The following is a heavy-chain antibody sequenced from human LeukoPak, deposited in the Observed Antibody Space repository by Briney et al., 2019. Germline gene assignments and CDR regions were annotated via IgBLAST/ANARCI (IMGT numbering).Heavy chain of an antibody. J-gene: IGHJ3*02. CDR1: GYSFTTYW. CDR3: AKTSSAAGYTRGSFEI. CDR2: IYPSDSDT. D-gene: IGHD6-13*01. V-gene: IGHV5-51*01. Sequence: GESLKISCKGSGYSFTTYWIGWVRQMPGKGLEWMGIIYPSDSDTSSSPSFQGQVTISTEKSISTAYLHWGSLRSSDTAMYYCAKTSSAAGYTRGSFEIWGQGTMVTVSS.